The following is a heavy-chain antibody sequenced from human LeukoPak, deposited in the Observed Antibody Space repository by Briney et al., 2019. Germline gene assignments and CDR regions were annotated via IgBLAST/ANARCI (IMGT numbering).Heavy chain of an antibody. V-gene: IGHV4-39*01. CDR2: MYYSGST. CDR1: GGSMSSSSYY. CDR3: ARHVYSSSWIYYYYYMDV. Sequence: SETLSLTCTVSGGSMSSSSYYWGWIRQPPGKGLEWIGSMYYSGSTYYNPSLKSRVTISVDTSKNQFSLKLSSVTAADTAVYFCARHVYSSSWIYYYYYMDVWGKGATVTVSS. D-gene: IGHD6-13*01. J-gene: IGHJ6*03.